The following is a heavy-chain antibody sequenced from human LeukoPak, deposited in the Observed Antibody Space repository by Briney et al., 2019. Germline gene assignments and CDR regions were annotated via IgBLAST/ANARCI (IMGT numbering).Heavy chain of an antibody. CDR3: ARDLYFVTTVAYNYYYGMDV. V-gene: IGHV1-69*01. D-gene: IGHD4-11*01. CDR1: GGTFSSYA. J-gene: IGHJ6*02. CDR2: IIPIFGTA. Sequence: ASVKVSCKASGGTFSSYAISWVRQAPGQGLEWMGGIIPIFGTANYAQKFQGRVTITADESTSTAYMELSSLRSEDTAVYYCARDLYFVTTVAYNYYYGMDVWGQGTTVTVSS.